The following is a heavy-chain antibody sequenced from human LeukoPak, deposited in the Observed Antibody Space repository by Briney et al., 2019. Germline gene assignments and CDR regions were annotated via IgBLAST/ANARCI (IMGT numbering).Heavy chain of an antibody. Sequence: GGSLRLSCAASGFTFSSYSMNWVRQAPGKGLEWVSSISSSSDSIYYADSVKGRFTISRDNAKTSLFLQMNSLRAEDTAVYYCTREGAVGTSTYYYYYGMDVWGQGTTVTVSS. CDR2: ISSSSDSI. D-gene: IGHD2-21*02. CDR1: GFTFSSYS. V-gene: IGHV3-21*06. J-gene: IGHJ6*02. CDR3: TREGAVGTSTYYYYYGMDV.